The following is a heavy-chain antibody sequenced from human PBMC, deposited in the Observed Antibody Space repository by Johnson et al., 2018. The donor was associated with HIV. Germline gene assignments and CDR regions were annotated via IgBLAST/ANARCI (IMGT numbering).Heavy chain of an antibody. J-gene: IGHJ3*02. CDR1: GITFSSYA. V-gene: IGHV3-30*04. CDR3: ARDRRGHLSWSSDAFDI. CDR2: ISYDGSNK. Sequence: QEQLVESGGGVVQPGRSLRLSCAASGITFSSYAMHWVRQAPGKGLEWVAVISYDGSNKYYADSVKGRFTISRDNSKNTLYLQMNSLRAEDTAVYYCARDRRGHLSWSSDAFDIWGQGTMVTVSS. D-gene: IGHD6-13*01.